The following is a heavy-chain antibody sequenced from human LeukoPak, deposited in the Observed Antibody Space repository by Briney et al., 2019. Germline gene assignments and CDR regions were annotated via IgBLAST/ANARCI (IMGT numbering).Heavy chain of an antibody. CDR2: IIPIFGTA. CDR1: GGTFSSYA. Sequence: ASVKVSCKASGGTFSSYAISWVRQAPGQGLEWMGGIIPIFGTANCAQKFQGRVTITADESTSTAYMELSSLRSEDTAVYYCADTTAAYYYGMDVWGQGTTVTVSS. D-gene: IGHD4-17*01. V-gene: IGHV1-69*13. CDR3: ADTTAAYYYGMDV. J-gene: IGHJ6*02.